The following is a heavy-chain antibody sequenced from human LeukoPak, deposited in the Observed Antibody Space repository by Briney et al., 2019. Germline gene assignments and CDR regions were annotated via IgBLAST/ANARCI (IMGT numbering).Heavy chain of an antibody. J-gene: IGHJ6*03. CDR1: GGSISSYY. CDR2: IYYDGST. D-gene: IGHD5-18*01. Sequence: SETLSLTCTVSGGSISSYYWSWIRQSPEKGLEWIGYIYYDGSTNYNPSLRGRVTISVDTPKNQFSLKLSSVTAAETAVYYCAREGRYRYGYNEYHLYMDIWGKGTTVTVSS. CDR3: AREGRYRYGYNEYHLYMDI. V-gene: IGHV4-59*12.